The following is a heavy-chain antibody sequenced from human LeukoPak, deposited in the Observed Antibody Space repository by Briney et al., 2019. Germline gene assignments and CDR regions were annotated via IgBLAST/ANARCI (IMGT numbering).Heavy chain of an antibody. Sequence: SETLSLTCTVSGGSISSGSYYWSWIRQPAGTGLEWIGRIYTRGSTNYNPSLKSRVTISVDTSKNQFSLTLSSVTAADTAVYYCARDAYYYDSSGYYYPFDYWGQGTLVTVSS. D-gene: IGHD3-22*01. V-gene: IGHV4-61*02. CDR3: ARDAYYYDSSGYYYPFDY. CDR2: IYTRGST. J-gene: IGHJ4*02. CDR1: GGSISSGSYY.